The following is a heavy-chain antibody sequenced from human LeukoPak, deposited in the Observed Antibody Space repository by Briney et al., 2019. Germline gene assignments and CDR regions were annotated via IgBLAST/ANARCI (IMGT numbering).Heavy chain of an antibody. CDR1: GGTFSSYA. Sequence: SVKVSCMASGGTFSSYAISWVRQAPGQGLEWMGGIIPIFGTANYAQKFQGRVTITADESTSTAYMELSSLRSEDTAVYYCARIDLGTQGRDSSGYYLYYYGMDVWGQGTTVTVSS. CDR2: IIPIFGTA. J-gene: IGHJ6*02. V-gene: IGHV1-69*13. D-gene: IGHD3-22*01. CDR3: ARIDLGTQGRDSSGYYLYYYGMDV.